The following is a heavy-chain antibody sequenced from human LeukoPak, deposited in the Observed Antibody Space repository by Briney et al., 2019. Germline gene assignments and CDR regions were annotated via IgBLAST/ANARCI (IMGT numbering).Heavy chain of an antibody. D-gene: IGHD3-10*01. V-gene: IGHV1-46*01. J-gene: IGHJ4*02. CDR1: GYTFTSYY. CDR3: ARDKGYFGSGTYPTFDY. CDR2: INPSGGST. Sequence: ASVKVSCKASGYTFTSYYMHWVRQAPGQGLEWMLEWMGMINPSGGSTSYAQKLQGRVTMTRDTSTSTVYMELSSLRSEDTAVYYCARDKGYFGSGTYPTFDYWGQGSQVTVSS.